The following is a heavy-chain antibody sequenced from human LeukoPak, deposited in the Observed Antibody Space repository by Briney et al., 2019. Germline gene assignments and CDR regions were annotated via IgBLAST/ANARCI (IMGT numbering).Heavy chain of an antibody. CDR1: GYTFTSYG. CDR2: ISAYNGNT. J-gene: IGHJ4*02. Sequence: GASVKVSCKASGYTFTSYGISWVRQAPGQGLEWMGWISAYNGNTNYAQKPQGRVTMTTDTSTSTAYMELRSLRSDDTAVYYCARSAPQWLVPNFDYWGQGTLVTVSS. CDR3: ARSAPQWLVPNFDY. V-gene: IGHV1-18*01. D-gene: IGHD6-19*01.